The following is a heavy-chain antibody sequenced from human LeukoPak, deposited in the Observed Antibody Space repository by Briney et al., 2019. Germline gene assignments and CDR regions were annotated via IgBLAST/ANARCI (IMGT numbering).Heavy chain of an antibody. CDR3: ATDPCTGGTCSMYHLDY. CDR2: INPNTGGT. V-gene: IGHV1-2*02. D-gene: IGHD2-15*01. CDR1: GYTFTGYY. Sequence: ASVKVSCKASGYTFTGYYIHWVRQAPGQGLEWMGWINPNTGGTNYAQRFQGRVTMTRDTSINTAYMELTRLTSDDTAVYYCATDPCTGGTCSMYHLDYWGQGTLVTVSS. J-gene: IGHJ4*02.